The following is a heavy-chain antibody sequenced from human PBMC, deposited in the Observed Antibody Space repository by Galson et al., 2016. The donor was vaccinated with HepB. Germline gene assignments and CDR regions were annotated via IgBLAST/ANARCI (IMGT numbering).Heavy chain of an antibody. D-gene: IGHD5-18*01. V-gene: IGHV3-74*01. CDR2: INRDGSST. CDR3: VRGGTDAVMVKIDD. J-gene: IGHJ4*02. Sequence: SLRLSCAGSGFTFSNYWMHWVRQAPGKGLVWVSRINRDGSSTGYADSVKGRFTMSRDNAKNTLSLQMNSLRAEDTAVYYCVRGGTDAVMVKIDDWGQGALVTVSS. CDR1: GFTFSNYW.